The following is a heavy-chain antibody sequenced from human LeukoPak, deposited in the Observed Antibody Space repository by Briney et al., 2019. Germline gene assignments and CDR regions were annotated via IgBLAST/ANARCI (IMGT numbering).Heavy chain of an antibody. CDR2: ISGSGGST. D-gene: IGHD6-13*01. J-gene: IGHJ4*02. V-gene: IGHV3-23*01. Sequence: PGGSLRLSCAASGFTFSSYAMSWVRQAPGKGLEWVSAISGSGGSTYYADSVKGRFTISRDNAKNSLYLQMNSLRAEDTAVYYCARGIAGIAAAGAHFDYWGQGTLVTVSS. CDR3: ARGIAGIAAAGAHFDY. CDR1: GFTFSSYA.